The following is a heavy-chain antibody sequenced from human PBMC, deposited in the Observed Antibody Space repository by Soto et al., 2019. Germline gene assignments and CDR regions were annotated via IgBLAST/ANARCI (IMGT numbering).Heavy chain of an antibody. J-gene: IGHJ4*02. D-gene: IGHD3-16*02. CDR2: INHSGST. V-gene: IGHV4-34*01. CDR3: ARAPFLPHYDYVWGSYRGPYFDY. CDR1: GGSFSGYY. Sequence: QVQLQQWGAGLLKPSETLSLTCAVYGGSFSGYYWSWIRQPPGKGLEWIGEINHSGSTNYNPSLKSRVTISVDTSKNQFSLKLSSVTAADTAVYYCARAPFLPHYDYVWGSYRGPYFDYWGQGTLVTVSS.